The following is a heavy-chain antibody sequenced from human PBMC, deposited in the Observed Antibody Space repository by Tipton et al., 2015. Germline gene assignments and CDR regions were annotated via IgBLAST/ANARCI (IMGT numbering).Heavy chain of an antibody. D-gene: IGHD7-27*01. Sequence: SGASINSYYWSWIRQPPGRGLEWIGNIYYRGSTKYNPSLKSRVSISVDTSKNQFSLKLTSVTAEDTAVYYCARRGLGYYYYGMDVWGQGTTVTVSS. CDR1: GASINSYY. CDR2: IYYRGST. V-gene: IGHV4-59*01. CDR3: ARRGLGYYYYGMDV. J-gene: IGHJ6*02.